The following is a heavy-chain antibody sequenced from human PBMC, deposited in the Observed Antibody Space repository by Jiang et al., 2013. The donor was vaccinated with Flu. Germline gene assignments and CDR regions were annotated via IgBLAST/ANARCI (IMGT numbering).Heavy chain of an antibody. CDR3: ARDDTVTNRYYYGMDV. Sequence: VQLVESGGGVVQPGRSLRLSCAASGFTFSTYGMHWVRQAPGKGLEWVAAISYYGNNKYYGDSVKGRFTISRDNPKNTLYLQMNSLRAEDTAMYYCARDDTVTNRYYYGMDVVGPNGTTVTVS. CDR1: GFTFSTYG. J-gene: IGHJ6*02. CDR2: ISYYGNNK. V-gene: IGHV3-30*03. D-gene: IGHD4-17*01.